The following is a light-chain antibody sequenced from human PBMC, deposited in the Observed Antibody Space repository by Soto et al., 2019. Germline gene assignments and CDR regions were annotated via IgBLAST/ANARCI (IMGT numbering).Light chain of an antibody. J-gene: IGKJ4*01. CDR2: RAS. CDR1: QDINNR. Sequence: DIHMTQSPSSLSASVGDRVIITCRASQDINNRLGWYQQKPEKALKSLIYRASNLQSGVPSRFIGSGSGTEFTLTINNLQPEDFATYFCQQYDDYPLTFGGGTNIEIK. CDR3: QQYDDYPLT. V-gene: IGKV1D-16*01.